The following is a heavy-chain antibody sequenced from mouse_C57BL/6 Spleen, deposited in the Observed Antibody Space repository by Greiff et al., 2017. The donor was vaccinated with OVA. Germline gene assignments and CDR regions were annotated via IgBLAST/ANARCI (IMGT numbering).Heavy chain of an antibody. CDR3: ARGNWYCDV. CDR1: GFAISSFC. V-gene: IGHV1-80*01. Sequence: QVQLQQSGAELVKPGASVKISCYSSGFAISSFCMNLVKQRPGKGLEWIGLIYPGDGDTNYNGKFKGKATLTADKSSSTAYMQLSSLTSDVSAIYFCARGNWYCDVWGTGTTVTVSS. J-gene: IGHJ1*03. CDR2: IYPGDGDT.